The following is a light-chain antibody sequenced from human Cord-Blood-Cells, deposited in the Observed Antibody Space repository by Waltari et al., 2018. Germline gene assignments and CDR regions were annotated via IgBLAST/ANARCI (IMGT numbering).Light chain of an antibody. CDR3: SSYTSSSTLV. V-gene: IGLV2-14*01. CDR2: EVS. Sequence: QSALTQPASVSGSPGQSTSISRPGTSSDVGGSISVSWYQQHPGKAPKRIIYEVSNRPSGVSNRFSGSKSGNTASLAISGLQAEDEADYYCSSYTSSSTLVFGRGTKLTVL. J-gene: IGLJ2*01. CDR1: SSDVGGSIS.